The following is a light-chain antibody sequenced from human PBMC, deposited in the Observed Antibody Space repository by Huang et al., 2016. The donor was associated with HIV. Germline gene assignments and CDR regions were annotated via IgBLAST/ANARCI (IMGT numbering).Light chain of an antibody. Sequence: EVVLTQSPVTLSLSPGEVATLSCRASQSVSSYLAWYQQKPGQAPRLLIYDTSKRATYSPARFSGSGSGTDFTLTITSLEPEDFAVYYCQQRSNWPYTFGQGTKLDIK. CDR3: QQRSNWPYT. CDR2: DTS. V-gene: IGKV3-11*01. J-gene: IGKJ2*01. CDR1: QSVSSY.